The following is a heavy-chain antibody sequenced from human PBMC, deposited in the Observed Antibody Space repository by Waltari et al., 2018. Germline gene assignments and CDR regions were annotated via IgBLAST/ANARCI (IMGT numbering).Heavy chain of an antibody. Sequence: EVQLVESGGGLVQPGGSLRLSCEAYGFIFSANWMAWVRRAPGTGLEWVAGVKQDGGEQYYVDSVKGRFTISRDNAKNSLYLQMNGLRAEDTAVYYCARSAFWTFDYWGQGTLVTVSS. CDR2: VKQDGGEQ. J-gene: IGHJ4*02. D-gene: IGHD3-3*01. CDR3: ARSAFWTFDY. CDR1: GFIFSANW. V-gene: IGHV3-7*01.